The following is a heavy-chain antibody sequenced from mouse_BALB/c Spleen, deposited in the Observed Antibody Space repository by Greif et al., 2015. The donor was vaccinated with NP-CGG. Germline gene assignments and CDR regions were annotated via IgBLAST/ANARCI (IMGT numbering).Heavy chain of an antibody. CDR1: GFNIKDYY. Sequence: VQLQQSGAELVRPGALVKLSCKASGFNIKDYYMHWVKQRPEQGLEWIGWIDPENGNTIYDPKFQGKASITADTSSNTAYLQLSSLTSEDTAVYYCARSEIYYGYDGFAYWGQGTLVTVSA. CDR3: ARSEIYYGYDGFAY. V-gene: IGHV14-1*02. CDR2: IDPENGNT. J-gene: IGHJ3*01. D-gene: IGHD2-2*01.